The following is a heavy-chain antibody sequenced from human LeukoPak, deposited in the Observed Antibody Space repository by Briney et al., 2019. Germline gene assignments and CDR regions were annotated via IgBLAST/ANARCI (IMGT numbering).Heavy chain of an antibody. CDR1: GGSFSGYY. Sequence: SETLSLTCAVYGGSFSGYYWSWIRQAPGKGLEWIGEINHSGSTNYNPSLKSRVTISVDTSKNQFSLKLSSVTAADTAVYYCARGRFSSGSYYATHYYGMDVWGQGTTVTVSS. CDR2: INHSGST. J-gene: IGHJ6*02. CDR3: ARGRFSSGSYYATHYYGMDV. D-gene: IGHD1-26*01. V-gene: IGHV4-34*01.